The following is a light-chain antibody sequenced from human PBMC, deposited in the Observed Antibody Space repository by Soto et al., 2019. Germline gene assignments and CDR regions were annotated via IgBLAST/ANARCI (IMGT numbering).Light chain of an antibody. V-gene: IGKV3-20*01. CDR2: GAS. J-gene: IGKJ1*01. Sequence: EIVLTQSPGTLSVSPGERATPSCRASQGVSSNSLAWYQQIPGQAPRLLIYGASSRATGIPNRFSGSGSGTDFTLTISRPEPEDSAVYYCQQYGSSPTFGQGTKVDIK. CDR1: QGVSSNS. CDR3: QQYGSSPT.